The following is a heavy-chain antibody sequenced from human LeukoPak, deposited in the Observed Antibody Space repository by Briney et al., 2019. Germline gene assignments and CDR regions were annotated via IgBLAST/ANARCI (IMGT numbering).Heavy chain of an antibody. V-gene: IGHV3-21*01. CDR2: ISSSSSYI. J-gene: IGHJ3*02. Sequence: GGSLRLSCAASGFTFSSYSMTWVRQAPGKGLEWVSSISSSSSYIYYADSVKGRFTISRDNAKNSLYLQMNSLRAEDTAVYYCARARYYYDSSGYYEDAFDIWGQGTMVTVSS. D-gene: IGHD3-22*01. CDR1: GFTFSSYS. CDR3: ARARYYYDSSGYYEDAFDI.